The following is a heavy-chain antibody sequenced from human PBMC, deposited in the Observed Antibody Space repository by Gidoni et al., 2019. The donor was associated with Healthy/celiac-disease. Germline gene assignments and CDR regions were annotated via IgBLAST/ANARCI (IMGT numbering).Heavy chain of an antibody. D-gene: IGHD3-10*01. V-gene: IGHV3-11*05. CDR2: ISSSSSYT. Sequence: QVQLVESGGGLVKAEGSLRLPCAASGFTFSDYYMSWIRQAPGKGLEWVSYISSSSSYTNYADSVKGRFTISRDNAKNSLYLQMNSLRAEDTAVYYCARVTTMVRGAPDVWGQGTTVTVSS. CDR3: ARVTTMVRGAPDV. J-gene: IGHJ6*02. CDR1: GFTFSDYY.